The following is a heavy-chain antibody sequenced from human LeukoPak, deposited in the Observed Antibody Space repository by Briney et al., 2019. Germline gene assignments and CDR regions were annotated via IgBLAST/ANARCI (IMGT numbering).Heavy chain of an antibody. CDR3: ARHGVRHVLDWYFPL. J-gene: IGHJ2*01. CDR2: IRSKAYGGTT. V-gene: IGHV3-49*03. D-gene: IGHD3-16*01. CDR1: GFTFGDYA. Sequence: GGSLRLSCTASGFTFGDYAMSWFRQAPGKGLEWVGFIRSKAYGGTTEYAASVKGRFTISRDDSKSIAYLQMNSLKTEDTAVYYCARHGVRHVLDWYFPLWGRGTLVAVSS.